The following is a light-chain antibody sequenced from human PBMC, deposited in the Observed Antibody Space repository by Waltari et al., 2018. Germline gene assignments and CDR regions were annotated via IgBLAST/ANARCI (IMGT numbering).Light chain of an antibody. J-gene: IGKJ3*01. CDR1: QGISIY. Sequence: DIQMTQSPSSLSASVGDRVTITCRARQGISIYLAWYQQTPGKVPKLLIYAASTLQSGVPSRFRGSGSGTDFTLTISSLQPEDVATYYCQKYDSVPFTFGPGTKVDI. V-gene: IGKV1-27*01. CDR2: AAS. CDR3: QKYDSVPFT.